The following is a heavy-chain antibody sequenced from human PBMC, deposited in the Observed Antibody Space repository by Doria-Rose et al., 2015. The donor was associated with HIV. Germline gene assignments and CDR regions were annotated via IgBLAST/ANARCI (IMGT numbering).Heavy chain of an antibody. CDR1: GVSLSSPGMG. CDR3: ARIKSSRWYHKYYFDF. J-gene: IGHJ4*02. D-gene: IGHD6-13*01. Sequence: QITLKESGPVLVKPTETLTLTCTVSGVSLSSPGMGVSRIRQPPGKALEWLANIFSDDERSYKTSLKIILTISRGTSKSQVVLTMTDMDPVDTATYYCARIKSSRWYHKYYFDFWGQGTLVIVSA. V-gene: IGHV2-26*01. CDR2: IFSDDER.